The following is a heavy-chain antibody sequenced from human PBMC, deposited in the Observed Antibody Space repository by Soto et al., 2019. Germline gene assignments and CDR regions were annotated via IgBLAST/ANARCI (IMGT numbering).Heavy chain of an antibody. V-gene: IGHV3-30-3*01. D-gene: IGHD3-3*01. Sequence: QVQLVESGGGVVQPGRSLRLSCAASGFTFSTYVMHWVRQAPGKGLEWLAVISYDGGSKNYADSVKGRFTISRDNSKITLYLQMNNLRIEDTAVYYCVRDGPHITIYGYGHYWGQGTLVTVSS. J-gene: IGHJ4*02. CDR2: ISYDGGSK. CDR1: GFTFSTYV. CDR3: VRDGPHITIYGYGHY.